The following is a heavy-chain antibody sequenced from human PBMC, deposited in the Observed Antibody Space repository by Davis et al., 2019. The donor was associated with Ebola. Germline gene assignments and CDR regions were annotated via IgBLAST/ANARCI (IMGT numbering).Heavy chain of an antibody. Sequence: MPSETLSLTCAVSGGSISSSNWWSWVRQSPGKGLEWIGEIYHSGTTNYNPSLKSRVTMSVDKSKNQFFLKLTSVTAADTAVYYCARDYYESSGYFSYFDLWGRGTLVTVSS. D-gene: IGHD3-22*01. CDR3: ARDYYESSGYFSYFDL. J-gene: IGHJ2*01. CDR1: GGSISSSNW. V-gene: IGHV4-4*02. CDR2: IYHSGTT.